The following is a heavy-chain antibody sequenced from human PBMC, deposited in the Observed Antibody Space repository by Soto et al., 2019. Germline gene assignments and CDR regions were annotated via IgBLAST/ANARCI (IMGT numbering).Heavy chain of an antibody. J-gene: IGHJ6*03. CDR2: IKGDLITT. Sequence: EVQVVESGGGLVQPGGSLRLYCAASGFTFSDYWMHWVRQAPGKGLVWVSRIKGDLITTNYADSVKGRFTISRDNARNTVSLQIDSLRAEDTAVYYCARGGRGFYFMDVWAKGTTVTVSS. V-gene: IGHV3-74*01. CDR1: GFTFSDYW. D-gene: IGHD5-12*01. CDR3: ARGGRGFYFMDV.